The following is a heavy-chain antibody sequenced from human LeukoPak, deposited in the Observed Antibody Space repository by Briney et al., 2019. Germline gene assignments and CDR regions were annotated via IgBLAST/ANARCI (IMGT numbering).Heavy chain of an antibody. CDR3: ARDDAGYSSGWYWVY. Sequence: GGSLRLSCAASGFTFSGYEMNWVRQAPGKGLEWFSYISSSGSIIYYADSVKGRFTISRDNAKNSLYLQMNSLRAEDTAVYYCARDDAGYSSGWYWVYWGQGTLVTVSS. D-gene: IGHD6-19*01. CDR2: ISSSGSII. V-gene: IGHV3-48*03. CDR1: GFTFSGYE. J-gene: IGHJ4*02.